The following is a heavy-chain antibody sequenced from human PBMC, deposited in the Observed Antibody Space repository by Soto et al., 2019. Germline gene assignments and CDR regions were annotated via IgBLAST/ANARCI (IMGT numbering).Heavy chain of an antibody. CDR1: GFTFSTYW. CDR3: SRSLDS. V-gene: IGHV3-7*01. J-gene: IGHJ4*02. CDR2: LNQDGSET. Sequence: GGSLRLSCAASGFTFSTYWMAWVRQTPGKGLEWVANLNQDGSETNYVDSVKGRFTIYRDNAKNSLYLQMSSLTAEDSALYYCSRSLDSWGQGTLVTVSS.